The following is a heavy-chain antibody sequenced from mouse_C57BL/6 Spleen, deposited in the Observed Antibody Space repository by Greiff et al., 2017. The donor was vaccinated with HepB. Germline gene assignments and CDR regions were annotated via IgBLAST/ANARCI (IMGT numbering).Heavy chain of an antibody. V-gene: IGHV1-42*01. CDR2: INPSTGGT. Sequence: EVQLQQSGPELVKPGASVKISCKASGYSFTGYYMNWVKQSPEKSLEWIGEINPSTGGTTYNQKFKAKATLTVDKSSSTAYMQLKSLTSEDSAVYYCPGLIPPSPGDYGAQGTTPPVSS. CDR3: PGLIPPSPGDY. CDR1: GYSFTGYY. J-gene: IGHJ2*01.